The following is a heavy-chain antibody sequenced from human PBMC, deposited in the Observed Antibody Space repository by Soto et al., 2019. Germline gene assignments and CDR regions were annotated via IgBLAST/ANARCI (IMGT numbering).Heavy chain of an antibody. CDR2: IYYSGST. D-gene: IGHD4-17*01. J-gene: IGHJ4*02. V-gene: IGHV4-39*01. Sequence: QLQLQESGPGLVKPSETLSLTCIVSGGSISSSSYYWGWIRQPPGKGLEWIGSIYYSGSTYYNPSLQSRVNISVDTSKNQFSLKLSFVPAADTAVYYCARSMTTVVTLDYWGQGTLVTVSS. CDR3: ARSMTTVVTLDY. CDR1: GGSISSSSYY.